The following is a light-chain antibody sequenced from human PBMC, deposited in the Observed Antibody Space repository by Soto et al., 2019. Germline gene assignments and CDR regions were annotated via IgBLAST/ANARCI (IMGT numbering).Light chain of an antibody. CDR1: QSVSSY. CDR2: DAS. J-gene: IGKJ5*01. V-gene: IGKV3-11*01. CDR3: QQRSSRNT. Sequence: EIVLTQSPATLSLSPGERATLSCRASQSVSSYLAWYQQKPGQAPRLLIYDASNRATGIPARFSGSGSGTDFNLTISRLEPEDFGIYYCQQRSSRNTFGQGTRLEIK.